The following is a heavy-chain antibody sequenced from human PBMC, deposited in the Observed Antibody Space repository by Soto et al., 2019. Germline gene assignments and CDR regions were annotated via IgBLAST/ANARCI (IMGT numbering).Heavy chain of an antibody. CDR1: GFTFRSSV. CDR2: ISSDETNE. Sequence: GGSLRLSCAASGFTFRSSVVHWVRQAPGKGLEWVAVISSDETNEDYADSVKGRFTISRDNSKNTLYLQMNSLRAEDTAVYYCAREKDSSSWYPWRAFDIWGQGTMVTVSS. J-gene: IGHJ3*02. CDR3: AREKDSSSWYPWRAFDI. D-gene: IGHD6-13*01. V-gene: IGHV3-33*01.